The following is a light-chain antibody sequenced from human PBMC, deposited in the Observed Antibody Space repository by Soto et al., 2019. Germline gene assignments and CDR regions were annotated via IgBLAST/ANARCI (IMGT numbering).Light chain of an antibody. CDR1: SSNIGAGYD. J-gene: IGLJ3*02. V-gene: IGLV1-40*01. Sequence: QSVLTQPPSVSGAPGQRVTISCTGNSSNIGAGYDVHWYQQLPGTAPKLLIYGNSNRPSGVPDRFSGSRSGTSVSLAITGVQDEDEAYYCQSYDSSLSVVFGGGTKLTVL. CDR2: GNS. CDR3: QSYDSSLSVV.